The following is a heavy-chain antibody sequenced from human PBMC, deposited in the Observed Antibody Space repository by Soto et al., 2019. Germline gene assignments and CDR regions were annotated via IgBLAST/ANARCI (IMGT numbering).Heavy chain of an antibody. D-gene: IGHD5-12*01. Sequence: EVQLVESGGGLVQPGGSLRLSCAASGFTFSTYNMHWVRQAPGKRLEWVSYISSSSSTIYYADSVRGRFTISRDNAKNSLYLQMNSLRDDDTAVYYCARVDYSGCDDYWGQGTLVTVSS. V-gene: IGHV3-48*02. J-gene: IGHJ4*02. CDR2: ISSSSSTI. CDR3: ARVDYSGCDDY. CDR1: GFTFSTYN.